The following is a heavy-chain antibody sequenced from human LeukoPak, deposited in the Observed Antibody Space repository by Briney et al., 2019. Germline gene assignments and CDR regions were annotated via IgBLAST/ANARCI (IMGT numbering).Heavy chain of an antibody. Sequence: GGSLRLFCSASGFTFGDYALTWFRQAPGKGLEWVGIIRSKAYSGAADYAASVKGRFIISRDDSKSIAYLQMNSLQIDDTAVYYCTRTPPDAGWFDPWGQGTLVTVSS. CDR3: TRTPPDAGWFDP. D-gene: IGHD1-14*01. CDR2: IRSKAYSGAA. CDR1: GFTFGDYA. V-gene: IGHV3-49*03. J-gene: IGHJ5*02.